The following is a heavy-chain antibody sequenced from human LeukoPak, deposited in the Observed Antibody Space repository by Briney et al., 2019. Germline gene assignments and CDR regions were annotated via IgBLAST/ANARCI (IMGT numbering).Heavy chain of an antibody. CDR2: ISYDGNNK. D-gene: IGHD3-9*01. J-gene: IGHJ4*02. Sequence: GGSLRLSCVASGFTFRNYAMNWVRQAPGKGLEWVAVISYDGNNKYCAGSVKGRFTISRDNSKNTLHLGMSSLRVEDTAVYYCARDLVLYDTLTGHDKWGQGTLVTVSS. CDR3: ARDLVLYDTLTGHDK. CDR1: GFTFRNYA. V-gene: IGHV3-30-3*01.